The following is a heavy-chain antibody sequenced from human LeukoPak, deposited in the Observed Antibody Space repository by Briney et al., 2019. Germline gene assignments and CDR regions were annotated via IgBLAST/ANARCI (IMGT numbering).Heavy chain of an antibody. J-gene: IGHJ3*02. CDR3: AREAGGQQLVYAFDI. V-gene: IGHV4-34*01. CDR2: INHSGST. CDR1: GGSFSGYY. Sequence: SETLSLTCAVYGGSFSGYYWSWVRQPPGKGLEWIGEINHSGSTNYNPSLKSRVTISVDTSKNQFSLKLSSVTAADTAVYYCAREAGGQQLVYAFDIWGQGTMVTVSS. D-gene: IGHD6-13*01.